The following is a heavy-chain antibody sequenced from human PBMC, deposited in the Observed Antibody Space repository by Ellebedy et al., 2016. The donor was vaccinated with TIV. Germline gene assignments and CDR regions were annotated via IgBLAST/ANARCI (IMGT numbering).Heavy chain of an antibody. J-gene: IGHJ4*02. CDR2: IKGDGSGA. CDR1: GFSLSPFSAYW. CDR3: VRATGTRNSSNWHDIDY. Sequence: GESLKISCAASGFSLSPFSAYWMHWVRQAPGKGLVWVSRIKGDGSGATYADSVKGRFTISRENAKNSVYLQMSSLRAGDTAVYYCVRATGTRNSSNWHDIDYWGQGTLVTVSS. D-gene: IGHD6-13*01. V-gene: IGHV3-74*01.